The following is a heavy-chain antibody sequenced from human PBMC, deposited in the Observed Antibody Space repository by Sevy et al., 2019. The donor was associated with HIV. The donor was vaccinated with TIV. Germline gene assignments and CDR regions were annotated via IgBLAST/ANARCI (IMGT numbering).Heavy chain of an antibody. D-gene: IGHD3-10*02. CDR1: GYTLTESS. Sequence: ASVKVSCKVSGYTLTESSMHWVRQAPGKGLEWMGGYDPADAETFFAQKFQGRVSMTEDTSTDTAFMERTNLTLEETAEYYCTTAQYVGGYLNYVYFDYWGQGTLVTVSS. CDR2: YDPADAET. J-gene: IGHJ4*02. CDR3: TTAQYVGGYLNYVYFDY. V-gene: IGHV1-24*01.